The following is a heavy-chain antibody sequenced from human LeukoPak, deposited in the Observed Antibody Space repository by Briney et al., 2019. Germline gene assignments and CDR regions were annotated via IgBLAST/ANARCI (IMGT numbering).Heavy chain of an antibody. D-gene: IGHD2-2*01. CDR2: ISGSGGST. J-gene: IGHJ5*02. V-gene: IGHV3-23*01. Sequence: GASLRLSCAASGFTFSSYAMSWVRQAPGKGLEWVSAISGSGGSTYYADSVKGRFTISRDNSKNTLYLQMNSLGAEDTAVYYCAKQLYQLLNNWFDPWVQGTLVTVSS. CDR3: AKQLYQLLNNWFDP. CDR1: GFTFSSYA.